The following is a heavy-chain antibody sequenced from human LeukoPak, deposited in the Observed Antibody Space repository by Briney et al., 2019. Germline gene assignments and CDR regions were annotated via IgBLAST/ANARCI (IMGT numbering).Heavy chain of an antibody. Sequence: GGSLRLSCAASGFTFSSYGMSWVRQAPGKGLEWVSAISGSGGSTYYADSVKGRFTISRDNSKNTLYLQMNSLRAEDTAVYYCXXXXXXXXXXXXXXXVGRVEGPDGTDVWGKGTTVTISS. CDR3: XXXXXXXXXXXXXXXVGRVEGPDGTDV. J-gene: IGHJ6*04. D-gene: IGHD2-15*01. V-gene: IGHV3-23*01. CDR2: ISGSGGST. CDR1: GFTFSSYG.